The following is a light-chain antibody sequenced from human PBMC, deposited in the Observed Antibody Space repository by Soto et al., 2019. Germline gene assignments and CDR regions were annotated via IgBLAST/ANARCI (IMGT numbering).Light chain of an antibody. Sequence: EIVMTQSPATLSVSPGERASLSCRANQTISSNLAWYQQKPGQAPRLLIYGASTRATGIPARVSGSGSGTEFPLTIRSLQSEDFTVYYCQHYNNCLVTFGGGTKVEIK. J-gene: IGKJ4*01. CDR1: QTISSN. CDR2: GAS. V-gene: IGKV3-15*01. CDR3: QHYNNCLVT.